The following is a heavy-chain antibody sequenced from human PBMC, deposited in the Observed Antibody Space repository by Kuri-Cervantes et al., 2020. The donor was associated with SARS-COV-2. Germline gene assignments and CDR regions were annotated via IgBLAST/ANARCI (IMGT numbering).Heavy chain of an antibody. Sequence: SQTLSLTCAVYGGSFSGYYWSWIRQPPGKGVEWIGEINHSGSNNYNPSLKSRVTISVETSKNQFSLKLSSVTAADTAVYYCARGLGYYYDSSGYGPVYYFDYWGQGTLVTVSS. CDR2: INHSGSN. CDR3: ARGLGYYYDSSGYGPVYYFDY. V-gene: IGHV4-34*01. D-gene: IGHD3-22*01. J-gene: IGHJ4*02. CDR1: GGSFSGYY.